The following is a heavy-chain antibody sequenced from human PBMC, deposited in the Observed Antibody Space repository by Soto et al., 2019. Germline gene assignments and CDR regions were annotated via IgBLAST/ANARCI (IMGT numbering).Heavy chain of an antibody. CDR2: IYYSGST. CDR1: GGSISSYY. V-gene: IGHV4-59*08. D-gene: IGHD3-16*01. Sequence: PSETLCLTCSVSGGSISSYYWSWIRQPPGKGLEWIGYIYYSGSTNYNPSLKSRVTISVDTSKNQFSLKLSSVTAADTAVYYCARLLYVPGLRAFDIWGQGTMVTVSS. CDR3: ARLLYVPGLRAFDI. J-gene: IGHJ3*02.